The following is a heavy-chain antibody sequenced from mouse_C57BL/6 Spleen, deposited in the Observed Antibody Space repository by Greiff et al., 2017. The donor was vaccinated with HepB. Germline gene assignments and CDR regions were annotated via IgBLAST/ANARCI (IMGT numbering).Heavy chain of an antibody. D-gene: IGHD4-1*01. J-gene: IGHJ4*01. Sequence: VQLQQPGAELVKPGASVKLSCKASGYTFTSYWMQWVKQRPGQGLEWIGEIDPSDSYTNYNQKFKSKATLTVDTSSSTVYMQLSSLTSEDSAVYYCAILSGTDYYAMDYWGQGTSVTVSS. CDR3: AILSGTDYYAMDY. CDR1: GYTFTSYW. V-gene: IGHV1-50*01. CDR2: IDPSDSYT.